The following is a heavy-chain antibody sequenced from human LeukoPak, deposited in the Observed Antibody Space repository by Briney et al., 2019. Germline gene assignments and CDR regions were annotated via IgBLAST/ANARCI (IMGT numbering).Heavy chain of an antibody. CDR1: GFTFSNFG. V-gene: IGHV3-23*01. CDR2: ISASNGT. J-gene: IGHJ4*02. CDR3: AKASSFAITIFDY. D-gene: IGHD3-3*01. Sequence: GSLRLSCAASGFTFSNFGINWVRQAPGKGLEWVSSISASNGTYYADSVRGRFTVSRDNSKNTLYLQMNSLRADDTAIYYCAKASSFAITIFDYWGQGTLVTVSS.